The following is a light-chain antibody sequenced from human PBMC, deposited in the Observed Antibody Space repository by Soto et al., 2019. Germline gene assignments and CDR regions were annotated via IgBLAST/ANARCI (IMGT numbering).Light chain of an antibody. V-gene: IGKV1-5*03. CDR3: QQYNSAYT. J-gene: IGKJ2*01. Sequence: DIQMTQSPSTLSASVGDRVTITCRASQSISSWLAWYRQKPGKAPKLLIYKASSLESGVPSRFSGSGSGTEFTLTISSLQPDDFATYYCQQYNSAYTFGQGTKLEIK. CDR1: QSISSW. CDR2: KAS.